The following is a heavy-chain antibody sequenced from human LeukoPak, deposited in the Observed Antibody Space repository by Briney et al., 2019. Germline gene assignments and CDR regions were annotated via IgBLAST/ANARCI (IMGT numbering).Heavy chain of an antibody. J-gene: IGHJ4*02. CDR1: GYTFTGYY. CDR2: INPNSGDT. CDR3: ARWDGYSSSPDY. V-gene: IGHV1-2*02. D-gene: IGHD6-13*01. Sequence: GASVKVSCKASGYTFTGYYMHWVRQAPGQGLEWMGWINPNSGDTGYAQKFQGRVTMTRDMSITTTYMELTRLRSDDTAFYYCARWDGYSSSPDYWGQGSLVTVSS.